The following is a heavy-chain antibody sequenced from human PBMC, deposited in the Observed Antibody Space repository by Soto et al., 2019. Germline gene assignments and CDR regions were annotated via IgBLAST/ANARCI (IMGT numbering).Heavy chain of an antibody. D-gene: IGHD6-6*01. V-gene: IGHV3-23*01. CDR1: GFTFSSYA. J-gene: IGHJ4*02. Sequence: EVQLLESGGGLLQPGESRRLSCAASGFTFSSYAMSWVRQAPGKGLEWVSVISGSDDSTYYADSVKGRFTISRDNSKNTLYLQMNSLRAEDTAVYYCAKRSSSSTFDYWGQGTLVTVSS. CDR3: AKRSSSSTFDY. CDR2: ISGSDDST.